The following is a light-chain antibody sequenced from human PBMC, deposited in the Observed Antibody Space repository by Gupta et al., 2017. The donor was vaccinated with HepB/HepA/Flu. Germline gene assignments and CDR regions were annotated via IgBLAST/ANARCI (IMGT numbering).Light chain of an antibody. CDR2: QDS. CDR1: KLGDKY. CDR3: QAWDSSTAV. Sequence: SYELTQPPSVSVSPGQTASITCYGDKLGDKYACWYQQKPGQSPVLVIYQDSKRPSGIPERFSGSNSGNTATLTISGTQAMDEADYYGQAWDSSTAVFGTGTKVTVL. V-gene: IGLV3-1*01. J-gene: IGLJ1*01.